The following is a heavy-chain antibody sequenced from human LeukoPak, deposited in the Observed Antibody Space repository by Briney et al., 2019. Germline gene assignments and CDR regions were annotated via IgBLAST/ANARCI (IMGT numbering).Heavy chain of an antibody. V-gene: IGHV4-34*01. CDR3: AREDCSSTSCAIDY. CDR1: GGSFSGYY. J-gene: IGHJ4*02. Sequence: SETLSFTCAVYGGSFSGYYWSWIRQPPGKGLEWIGEINHSGSTNYNPSLKSRVTISVDTSKNQFSLKLSSVTAADTAVYYCAREDCSSTSCAIDYWGQGTLVTVSS. CDR2: INHSGST. D-gene: IGHD2-2*01.